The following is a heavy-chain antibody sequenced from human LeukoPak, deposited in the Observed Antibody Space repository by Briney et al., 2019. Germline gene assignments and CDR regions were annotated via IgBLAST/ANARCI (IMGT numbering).Heavy chain of an antibody. CDR1: GGSIGSYY. J-gene: IGHJ4*02. D-gene: IGHD3-22*01. Sequence: PSETLSLTCTVSGGSIGSYYWSWIRQPPGKGLEWIGYIYYSGSTKYNPSLKSRVTISVDTSKNQFSLKLSSVTAADTAVYYCARGGWNKFDYWGQGTLVTVSS. CDR3: ARGGWNKFDY. V-gene: IGHV4-59*01. CDR2: IYYSGST.